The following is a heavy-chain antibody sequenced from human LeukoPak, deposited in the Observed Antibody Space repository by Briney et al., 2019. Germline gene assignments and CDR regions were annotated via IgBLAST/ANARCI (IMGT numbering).Heavy chain of an antibody. CDR1: GYTFTSNY. CDR2: IYPRDGST. V-gene: IGHV1-46*01. Sequence: ASVKVSYKASGYTFTSNYIHWVRQAPGQGLEWMGMIYPRDGSTSYAQKFQGRVTVTRDTSTSTVHMELGGLRSEDTAVYYCARDQEGFDYWGQGTLVTVSS. CDR3: ARDQEGFDY. J-gene: IGHJ4*02.